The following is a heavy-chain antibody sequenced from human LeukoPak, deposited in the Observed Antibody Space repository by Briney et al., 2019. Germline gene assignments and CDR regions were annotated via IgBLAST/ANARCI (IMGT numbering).Heavy chain of an antibody. CDR2: ISSSGSTI. CDR1: GFTFSSYG. V-gene: IGHV3-48*01. CDR3: AKGGTSVTRYVDY. D-gene: IGHD4-17*01. Sequence: GGSLRLSCAASGFTFSSYGMNWVRQAPGKGLEWVSYISSSGSTIYYADSVKGRFTISRDNSQNTVYLQMKSLRAEDTAVSYCAKGGTSVTRYVDYWGQGTLVTVSS. J-gene: IGHJ4*02.